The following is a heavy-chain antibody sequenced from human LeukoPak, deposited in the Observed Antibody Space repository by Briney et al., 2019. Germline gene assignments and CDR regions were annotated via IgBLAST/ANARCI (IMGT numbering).Heavy chain of an antibody. CDR1: GITFSNCD. J-gene: IGHJ3*02. CDR2: IGTAGDT. V-gene: IGHV3-13*01. CDR3: TRGATYDLLTGYYLNAFDI. D-gene: IGHD3-9*01. Sequence: PGGSLRLSCAASGITFSNCDMHWVRQAPGKGLEWVSAIGTAGDTYYPASVKGRFTISRENAKNSLYLQMNSLRAGDTAVYYCTRGATYDLLTGYYLNAFDIWGQGTMVTVSS.